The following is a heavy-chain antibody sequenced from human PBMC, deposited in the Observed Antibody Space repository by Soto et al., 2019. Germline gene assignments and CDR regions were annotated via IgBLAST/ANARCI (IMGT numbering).Heavy chain of an antibody. J-gene: IGHJ4*02. CDR2: IIPIFGTA. Sequence: SRTPAVNSLYSYVIRCRRLIAGQVLEWMGGIIPIFGTANYAQKFQGRVTITADESTSTAYMELRSLRSDDTAVYYCARAIRWRWLQKSLNFDYWGQGTLVTVSS. V-gene: IGHV1-69*01. D-gene: IGHD5-12*01. CDR3: ARAIRWRWLQKSLNFDY. CDR1: VNSLYSYV.